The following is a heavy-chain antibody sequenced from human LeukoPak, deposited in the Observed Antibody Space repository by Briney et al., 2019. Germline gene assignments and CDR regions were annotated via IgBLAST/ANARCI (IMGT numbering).Heavy chain of an antibody. V-gene: IGHV3-23*01. Sequence: PGGSLRLSCAAPGFTFSSYAMSWVRQAPGKGLEWVSAISGSGGSTYYADSVKGRFTISRDNSKNTLYLQMNSLRAEDTAVYYCAKQKGYSYGYASDYWGQGTLVTVSS. CDR2: ISGSGGST. D-gene: IGHD5-18*01. J-gene: IGHJ4*02. CDR1: GFTFSSYA. CDR3: AKQKGYSYGYASDY.